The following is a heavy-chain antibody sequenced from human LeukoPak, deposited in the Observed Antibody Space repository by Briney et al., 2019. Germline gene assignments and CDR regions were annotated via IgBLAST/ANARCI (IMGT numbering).Heavy chain of an antibody. J-gene: IGHJ4*02. CDR2: ILPIFGTA. Sequence: ASVKVSCKAFRGTFSSYAISWVRQAAGQGLEWMGGILPIFGTANYAQKFQGRVTMTTDTSTSTAYMELRSLRSDDTAVYYCARDKAQLERRTHFDYWGQGTLVTVSS. D-gene: IGHD1-1*01. CDR1: RGTFSSYA. V-gene: IGHV1-69*05. CDR3: ARDKAQLERRTHFDY.